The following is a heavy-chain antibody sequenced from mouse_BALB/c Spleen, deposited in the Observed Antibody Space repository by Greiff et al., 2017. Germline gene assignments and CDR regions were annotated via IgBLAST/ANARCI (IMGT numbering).Heavy chain of an antibody. CDR3: ARSGTARAFFAY. Sequence: DVMLVESGGGLVKPGGSLKLSCAASGFTFSSYAMSWVRQSPEKRLEWVAEISSGGSYTYYPDTVTGRFTISRDNAKNTLYLEMSSLRSEDTAMYYCARSGTARAFFAYWGQGTLVTVSA. J-gene: IGHJ3*01. D-gene: IGHD3-2*01. CDR1: GFTFSSYA. V-gene: IGHV5-9-4*01. CDR2: ISSGGSYT.